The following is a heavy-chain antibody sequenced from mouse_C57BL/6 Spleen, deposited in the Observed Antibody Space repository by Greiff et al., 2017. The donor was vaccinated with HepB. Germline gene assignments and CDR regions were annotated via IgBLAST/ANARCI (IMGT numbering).Heavy chain of an antibody. CDR2: ISYDGSN. D-gene: IGHD2-1*01. V-gene: IGHV3-6*01. J-gene: IGHJ2*01. CDR1: GYSITSGYY. Sequence: EVKLQESGPGLVKPSQSLSLTCSVTGYSITSGYYWNWIRQFPGNKLEWMGYISYDGSNNYNPSLKNRISITRDTSKNQFFLKLNSVTTEDTATYYCARGVYYGLDYWGQGTTLTVSS. CDR3: ARGVYYGLDY.